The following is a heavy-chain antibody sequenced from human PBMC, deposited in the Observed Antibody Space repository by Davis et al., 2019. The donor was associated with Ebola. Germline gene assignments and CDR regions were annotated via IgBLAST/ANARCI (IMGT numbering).Heavy chain of an antibody. CDR1: GDSMSPYY. CDR2: IYKSGST. D-gene: IGHD3-22*01. Sequence: MPSETLSLTCSVAGDSMSPYYWSWIRQFPGKGLEWIGYIYKSGSTNYNPSLKSRVTISADKSQNHLSLKLRSVTAADTAVYYCARVPPHQNYYDTSGPYFDALDLWGRGTTVIVSS. V-gene: IGHV4-59*01. J-gene: IGHJ3*01. CDR3: ARVPPHQNYYDTSGPYFDALDL.